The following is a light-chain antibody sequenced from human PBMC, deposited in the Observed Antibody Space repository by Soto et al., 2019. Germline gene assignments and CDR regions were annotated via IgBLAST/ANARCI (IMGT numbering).Light chain of an antibody. CDR1: QSVSSSY. CDR2: GAS. Sequence: EIVLTQSPGTLSLSPGERATLSCRASQSVSSSYLAWYQQKPGQAPRLLIYGASSRATGVPNRFSGSGSGTDFTLTISSLEPEDFAVYYCHQYGLSPRHPFGQGTKVDIK. J-gene: IGKJ2*01. CDR3: HQYGLSPRHP. V-gene: IGKV3-20*01.